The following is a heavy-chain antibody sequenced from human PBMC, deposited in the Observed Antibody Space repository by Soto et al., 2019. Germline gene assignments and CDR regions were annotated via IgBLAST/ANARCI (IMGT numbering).Heavy chain of an antibody. CDR3: ARIGYSSYSLDY. D-gene: IGHD6-6*01. J-gene: IGHJ4*02. V-gene: IGHV3-7*03. CDR1: GFIFRNYW. CDR2: IKQDGGQK. Sequence: PGGSLRLSCAASGFIFRNYWMSWVHQAPGKGLEWVANIKQDGGQKYYVDSVKGRFTISRDNARNSLYLQINSLRAEDTAMYYCARIGYSSYSLDYWGLGTLVTVSS.